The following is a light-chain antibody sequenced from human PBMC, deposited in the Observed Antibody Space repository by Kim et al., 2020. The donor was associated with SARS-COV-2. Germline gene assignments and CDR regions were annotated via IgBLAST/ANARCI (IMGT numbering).Light chain of an antibody. V-gene: IGKV3-20*01. Sequence: EIVLTQSPDTLSLSPGERATLTCRATESVSNNFLAWYQQKPGQAPRLLIYGASRRVTGIPDRFSGSGSGTDFTLTISRLEPEDFAVYYCQQYSSSLQTFGQGTKVDIK. CDR1: ESVSNNF. CDR2: GAS. CDR3: QQYSSSLQT. J-gene: IGKJ1*01.